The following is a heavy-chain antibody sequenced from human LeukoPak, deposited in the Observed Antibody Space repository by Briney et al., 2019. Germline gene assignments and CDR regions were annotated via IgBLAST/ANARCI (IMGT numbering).Heavy chain of an antibody. J-gene: IGHJ4*02. Sequence: SQTLSLTCTVSGDSISSGGHYWNWLRQRPGKGLEWIRYIFYTGSTYYNPSLKSRVTISVDTSKNQFSLKLSSVTAADTAVYYCARSPGIWNEYGRLEYWGQGALVTVSS. CDR3: ARSPGIWNEYGRLEY. V-gene: IGHV4-31*03. D-gene: IGHD1-1*01. CDR1: GDSISSGGHY. CDR2: IFYTGST.